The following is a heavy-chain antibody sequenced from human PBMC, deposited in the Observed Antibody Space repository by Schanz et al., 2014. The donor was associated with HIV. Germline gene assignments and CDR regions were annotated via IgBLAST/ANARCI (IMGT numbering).Heavy chain of an antibody. Sequence: QVQLQQWGAGLLKPSETLSLKCAVYGGSFSGYYWTWIRQSPGKGLEWIGEINHSESTNYNPSLKRRVPLSVDTSKNQFSLRLNSVTAADTAVYYCARTPYYFDYWGRGTLVSVSS. CDR3: ARTPYYFDY. CDR2: INHSEST. J-gene: IGHJ4*01. CDR1: GGSFSGYY. V-gene: IGHV4-34*01.